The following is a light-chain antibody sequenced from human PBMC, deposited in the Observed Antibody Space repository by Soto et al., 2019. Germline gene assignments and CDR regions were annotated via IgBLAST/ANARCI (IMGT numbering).Light chain of an antibody. V-gene: IGLV2-14*02. Sequence: QSALTQPASVSGSPGQSITISCTGTSCDVGAYNLVSWYQHHPGRAPKLFVFDVSDRPSGVSNRFSGSKSGNTASLTISGLQAEDEAFYYCSSYTNTTTLVFGGGTKLTVL. CDR2: DVS. CDR1: SCDVGAYNL. J-gene: IGLJ3*02. CDR3: SSYTNTTTLV.